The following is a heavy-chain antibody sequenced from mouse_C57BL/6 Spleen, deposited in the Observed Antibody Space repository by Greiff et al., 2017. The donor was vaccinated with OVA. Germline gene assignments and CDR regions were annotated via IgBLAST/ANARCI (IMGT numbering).Heavy chain of an antibody. Sequence: VQLQQSGAELARPGASVKLSCKASGYTFTSYGISWVQQRPGQGLEWIGEIYPRSGNTYYHEKFKGKATLTADKSSSTAYMALRSLTSEDSAVYFCARLYYDYEYYFDYWGQGTTLTVSS. CDR2: IYPRSGNT. CDR3: ARLYYDYEYYFDY. D-gene: IGHD2-4*01. V-gene: IGHV1-81*01. J-gene: IGHJ2*01. CDR1: GYTFTSYG.